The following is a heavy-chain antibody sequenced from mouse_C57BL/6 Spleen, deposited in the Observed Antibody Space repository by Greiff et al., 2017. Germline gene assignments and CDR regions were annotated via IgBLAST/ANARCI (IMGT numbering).Heavy chain of an antibody. CDR1: GYTFTDYY. CDR3: ARSTIVTTHCDY. Sequence: VQLQQSGPELVKPGASVKISCKASGYTFTDYYMNWVKQSHGKSLEWIGDINPNNGGTSYNQKFKGKDTLTVDKSSSTAYMELRSLTSEDSAVYYCARSTIVTTHCDYWGQGTTLTVSS. V-gene: IGHV1-26*01. J-gene: IGHJ2*01. CDR2: INPNNGGT. D-gene: IGHD2-5*01.